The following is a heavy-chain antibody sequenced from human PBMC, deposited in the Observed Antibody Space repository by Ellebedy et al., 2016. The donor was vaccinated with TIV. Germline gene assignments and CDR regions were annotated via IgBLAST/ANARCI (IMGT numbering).Heavy chain of an antibody. Sequence: MPSETLSLTCAVYGGSFSGYYWSWIRQPPGKGLEWIGEVNHSGSTNYNPSLKSRVTISVDTSKNQFSLKLSSVTAADTAVYYCARKGHRSGWYVGEYYFDYWGQGTLVTVSS. J-gene: IGHJ4*02. CDR1: GGSFSGYY. CDR3: ARKGHRSGWYVGEYYFDY. V-gene: IGHV4-34*01. D-gene: IGHD6-19*01. CDR2: VNHSGST.